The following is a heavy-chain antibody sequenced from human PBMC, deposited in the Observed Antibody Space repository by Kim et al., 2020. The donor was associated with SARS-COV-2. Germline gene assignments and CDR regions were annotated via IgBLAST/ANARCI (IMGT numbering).Heavy chain of an antibody. CDR3: ARVGYDYVWGSYRVYYYY. CDR2: ISSSSSYT. J-gene: IGHJ6*01. V-gene: IGHV3-11*05. D-gene: IGHD3-16*02. Sequence: GSLRLSCAASGFTFSDYYMSWIRQAPGKGLEWVSYISSSSSYTNYAESVKGRFTISRDNAKNSLYLQMNSLRAEDTAGYYCARVGYDYVWGSYRVYYYY. CDR1: GFTFSDYY.